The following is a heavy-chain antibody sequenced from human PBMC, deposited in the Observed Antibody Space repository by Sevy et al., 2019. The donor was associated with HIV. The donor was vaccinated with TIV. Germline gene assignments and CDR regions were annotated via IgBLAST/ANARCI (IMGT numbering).Heavy chain of an antibody. CDR3: VKDSYHDSSD. Sequence: GGSPRLSCAASGFSFRSYWMHWVHQAPGKGLVWVSRINREGSATSHVDSVTGRFTISRDNVKNMLYLQMTSLRAEDTAVYFCVKDSYHDSSDWGQGTLVTVSS. J-gene: IGHJ4*02. V-gene: IGHV3-74*01. CDR2: INREGSAT. D-gene: IGHD3-22*01. CDR1: GFSFRSYW.